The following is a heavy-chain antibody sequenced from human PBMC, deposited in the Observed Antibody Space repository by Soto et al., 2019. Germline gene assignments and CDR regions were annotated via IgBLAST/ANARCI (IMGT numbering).Heavy chain of an antibody. V-gene: IGHV4-4*07. CDR3: ARVFPSDTAMAYYFDY. J-gene: IGHJ4*02. Sequence: SETLSLTCTVSGGSISSYYWSWIRQPAGKGLEWIGRIYTTGSTNYNPSLTSRITMSVDTSKNQFSLKLSSVTAADTAVYYCARVFPSDTAMAYYFDYWGQGTLVTVSS. CDR2: IYTTGST. CDR1: GGSISSYY. D-gene: IGHD5-18*01.